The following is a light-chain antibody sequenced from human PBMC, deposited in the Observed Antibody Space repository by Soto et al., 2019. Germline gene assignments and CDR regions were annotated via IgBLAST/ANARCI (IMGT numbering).Light chain of an antibody. J-gene: IGLJ1*01. CDR2: DVI. CDR3: SSYTRSSISV. CDR1: NSDVGGYDY. Sequence: QSVLTQPASVSWTPGQSITISCTGSNSDVGGYDYVSWYQQRPGKAPTLLIYDVINRPSGVSFRFSGSKSGNTASLTISGLQAEDEAEYYCSSYTRSSISVFGTGTKVTVL. V-gene: IGLV2-14*01.